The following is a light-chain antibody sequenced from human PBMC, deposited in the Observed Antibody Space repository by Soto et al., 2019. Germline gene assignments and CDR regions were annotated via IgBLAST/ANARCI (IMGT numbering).Light chain of an antibody. J-gene: IGKJ4*01. CDR2: GAS. CDR3: QQYDDWLRLT. Sequence: EIVMTQSPSTLSVSPGDGATLSCRASQSVDSNLAWYQQKPGQTPRLLIYGASTRPTGIPARFSGSGSGTEFNLTISSLQSEDFAVYFCQQYDDWLRLTFGGGTKVDIK. V-gene: IGKV3D-15*01. CDR1: QSVDSN.